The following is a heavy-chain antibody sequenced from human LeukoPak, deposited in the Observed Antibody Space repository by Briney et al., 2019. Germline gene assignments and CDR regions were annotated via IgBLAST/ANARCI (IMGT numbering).Heavy chain of an antibody. Sequence: GGSLRLSCTASGFTFSNFWMGWVRQAPGKGLEWVSAISGSGGSTYYADSVKGRFTISRDNSKNTLYLQMNSLRAEDTAVYYCAKTTVNTGGFDYWGQGTLVTVSS. CDR2: ISGSGGST. CDR1: GFTFSNFW. J-gene: IGHJ4*02. D-gene: IGHD4-17*01. CDR3: AKTTVNTGGFDY. V-gene: IGHV3-23*01.